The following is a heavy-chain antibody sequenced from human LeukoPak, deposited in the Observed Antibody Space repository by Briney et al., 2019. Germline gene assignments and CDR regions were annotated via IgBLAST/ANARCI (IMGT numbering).Heavy chain of an antibody. Sequence: ETLSLTCVVSGGSITSTHWWSWVRQAPGKGLEWVSVISGSGSSRYYADSVKGRFTISRDNSKNTVFLQMNSLRVEDTAIYYCAKDIAAAGDYWGQGTLVTVSS. J-gene: IGHJ4*02. D-gene: IGHD6-13*01. CDR2: ISGSGSSR. CDR1: GGSITSTHW. V-gene: IGHV3-23*01. CDR3: AKDIAAAGDY.